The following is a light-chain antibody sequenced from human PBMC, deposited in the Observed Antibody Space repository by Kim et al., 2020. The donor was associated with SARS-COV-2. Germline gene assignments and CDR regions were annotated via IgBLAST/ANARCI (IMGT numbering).Light chain of an antibody. Sequence: QAGLTQPSSVSKGLRQTATLTCTGNSNNVGYEGAAWLQQHQGHPPKLLSYRNNNRPSGISERLSASRSGNTASLTITGLQPEDEADYYCSAWDSSLSAWVFGGGTQLTVL. CDR1: SNNVGYEG. CDR3: SAWDSSLSAWV. V-gene: IGLV10-54*01. J-gene: IGLJ3*02. CDR2: RNN.